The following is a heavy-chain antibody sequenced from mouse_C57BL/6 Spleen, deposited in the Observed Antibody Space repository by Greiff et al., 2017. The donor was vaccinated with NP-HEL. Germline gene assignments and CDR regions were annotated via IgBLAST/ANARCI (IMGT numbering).Heavy chain of an antibody. CDR1: GYTFTDYE. CDR3: TDWDRVAD. CDR2: IDPETGGT. Sequence: QVQLQQSGAELVRPGASVTLSCKASGYTFTDYEMHWVKQTPVHGLEWIGAIDPETGGTAYNQKFKGKATLTADKSSSTAYMELRSLTSEDSAVYYCTDWDRVADWGQGTLVTVSA. J-gene: IGHJ3*01. V-gene: IGHV1-15*01. D-gene: IGHD4-1*01.